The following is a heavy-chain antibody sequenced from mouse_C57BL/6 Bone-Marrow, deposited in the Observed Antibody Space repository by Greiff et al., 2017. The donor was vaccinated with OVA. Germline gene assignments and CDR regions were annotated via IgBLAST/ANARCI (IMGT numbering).Heavy chain of an antibody. CDR3: ARSEATMVTTYDY. V-gene: IGHV1-69*01. CDR2: IDPSDSYT. CDR1: GYTFTSYW. J-gene: IGHJ2*01. D-gene: IGHD2-2*01. Sequence: QVQLQQPGAELVMPGASVKLSCKASGYTFTSYWMHWVKQRPGQGLEWIGEIDPSDSYTNYNQKFKGKSTLTVDKSSSTAYMQLSSLTSEDSAVYYCARSEATMVTTYDYWGKGTTRTVSS.